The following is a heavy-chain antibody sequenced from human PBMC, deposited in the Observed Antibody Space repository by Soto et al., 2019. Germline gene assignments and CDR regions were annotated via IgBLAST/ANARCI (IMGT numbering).Heavy chain of an antibody. V-gene: IGHV6-1*01. Sequence: SQTLSLTCVISGDSVSSNSAAWNWIRQSPSRGLEWLGRTYYRSKWYNDYAVSVKSRITINPDTSKNQFSLQLNSVTPEDTAVYYCARDRYLVATIRFDAFDIWGQGTMVTVSS. CDR3: ARDRYLVATIRFDAFDI. J-gene: IGHJ3*02. CDR1: GDSVSSNSAA. CDR2: TYYRSKWYN. D-gene: IGHD5-12*01.